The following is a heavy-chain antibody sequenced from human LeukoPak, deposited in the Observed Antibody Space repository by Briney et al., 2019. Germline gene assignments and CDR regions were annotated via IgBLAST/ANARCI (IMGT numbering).Heavy chain of an antibody. CDR3: ARRCSSTSCYTKWGMDV. D-gene: IGHD2-2*02. Sequence: GESLKISCKGSGYSFTSYWIGWVRQMPGKGLEWMGNIYPGDSDTRYSPSFQGQVTISADKSISTAYLQWSSLKASDTAMYYCARRCSSTSCYTKWGMDVWGQGATVTVSS. V-gene: IGHV5-51*01. CDR1: GYSFTSYW. J-gene: IGHJ6*02. CDR2: IYPGDSDT.